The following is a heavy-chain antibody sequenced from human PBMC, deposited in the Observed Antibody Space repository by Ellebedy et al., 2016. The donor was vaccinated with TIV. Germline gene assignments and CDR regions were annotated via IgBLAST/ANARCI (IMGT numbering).Heavy chain of an antibody. CDR3: AGVRDGSRPFDY. CDR1: GDSITSYY. Sequence: SETLSLTCSVSGDSITSYYWNWIRQSPGKGLEWIGYVYHSGITNYNPSLKSRVTLSLDTSKDQFSLRLSSVTASDTAVYYCAGVRDGSRPFDYWGQGAQVTVSS. J-gene: IGHJ4*02. CDR2: VYHSGIT. V-gene: IGHV4-59*01. D-gene: IGHD6-13*01.